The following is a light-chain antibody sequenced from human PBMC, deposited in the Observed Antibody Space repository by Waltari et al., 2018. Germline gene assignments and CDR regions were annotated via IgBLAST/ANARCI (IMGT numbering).Light chain of an antibody. J-gene: IGKJ1*01. Sequence: SCRARQKVGRSLVWYQQKPGQAPRLLIYDTSTRATGIPDRFSGSGSGTDFSLTIARLEPEDFAVYYCQHNVRLPVTFGQGTKVEI. V-gene: IGKV3-20*01. CDR3: QHNVRLPVT. CDR1: QKVGRS. CDR2: DTS.